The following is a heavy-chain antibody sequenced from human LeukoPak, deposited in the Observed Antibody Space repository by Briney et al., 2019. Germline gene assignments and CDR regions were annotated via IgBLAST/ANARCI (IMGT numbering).Heavy chain of an antibody. CDR2: IYSGGST. CDR3: ASWFHFFEH. D-gene: IGHD3-10*01. Sequence: SETLSLTCTVSGASISSGSHYWGWIRQPAGKGLEWIGRIYSGGSTNYNPSLKSRVTISVDTSKNQFSLQLTSVTAADTAVYFCASWFHFFEHWGQGNLVTVFS. J-gene: IGHJ4*02. CDR1: GASISSGSHY. V-gene: IGHV4-61*02.